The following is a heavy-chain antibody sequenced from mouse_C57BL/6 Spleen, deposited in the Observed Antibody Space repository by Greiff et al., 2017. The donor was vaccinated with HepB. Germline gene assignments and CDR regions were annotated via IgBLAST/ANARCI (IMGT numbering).Heavy chain of an antibody. CDR1: GYSITSGYY. CDR2: ISYDGSN. J-gene: IGHJ4*01. V-gene: IGHV3-6*01. CDR3: ARDRATVVARGYAMDY. D-gene: IGHD1-1*01. Sequence: DVQLQESGPGLVKPSQSLSLTCSVTGYSITSGYYWNWIRQFPGNKLEWMGYISYDGSNNYNPSLKNRISITRDTSKNQFFLKLNSVTTEDTATYYCARDRATVVARGYAMDYWGQGTSVTVSS.